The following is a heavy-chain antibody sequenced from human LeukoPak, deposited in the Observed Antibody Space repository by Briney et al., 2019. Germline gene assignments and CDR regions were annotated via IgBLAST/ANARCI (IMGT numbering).Heavy chain of an antibody. CDR3: ARDRYLIGIAAAGTLDY. Sequence: GGSLRLXCAASGFTFSSYEMNWVRQAPGKGLEWVSSISSSSSYIYYADSVKGRFTISRDNAKNSLYLQMNSLRAEDTAVYYCARDRYLIGIAAAGTLDYWGQGTLVTVSS. J-gene: IGHJ4*02. CDR2: ISSSSSYI. V-gene: IGHV3-21*01. D-gene: IGHD6-13*01. CDR1: GFTFSSYE.